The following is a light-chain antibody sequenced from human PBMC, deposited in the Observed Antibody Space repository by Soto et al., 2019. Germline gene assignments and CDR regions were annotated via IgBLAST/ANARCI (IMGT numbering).Light chain of an antibody. CDR1: SSDVGGYNY. Sequence: QSALTQPASVSGSPGQSITISCTGTSSDVGGYNYVSWYQQHPGKAPKLMIYDVNNRPSGVSNRFSGSKSGNTASLTISGLQAEDEADYDCSSYTGRSTYVVFGGGTKLTVL. J-gene: IGLJ2*01. CDR2: DVN. CDR3: SSYTGRSTYVV. V-gene: IGLV2-14*01.